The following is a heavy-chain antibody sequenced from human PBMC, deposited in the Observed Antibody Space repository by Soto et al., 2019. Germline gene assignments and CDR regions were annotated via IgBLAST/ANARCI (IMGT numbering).Heavy chain of an antibody. Sequence: SETLSLTCTVSGGSISNYYWSWIRQPAGKGLEWIGRIYSSGSTNYNPSLNSRVTMSADTSKNQFSLNLTSVTAADTAVYYCARISYWVKDYWGQGALVTVSS. CDR2: IYSSGST. V-gene: IGHV4-4*07. J-gene: IGHJ4*02. CDR3: ARISYWVKDY. D-gene: IGHD2-8*02. CDR1: GGSISNYY.